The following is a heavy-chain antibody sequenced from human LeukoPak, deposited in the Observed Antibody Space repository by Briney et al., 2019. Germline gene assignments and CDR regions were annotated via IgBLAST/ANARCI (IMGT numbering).Heavy chain of an antibody. CDR3: ASVRGGY. V-gene: IGHV3-69-1*01. J-gene: IGHJ4*02. CDR2: TTPSGTT. CDR1: GFTFIMHS. D-gene: IGHD3-16*01. Sequence: RGSLRLSCAASGFTFIMHSINWVRQAPGKGLEWVSYTTPSGTTYYAYSVKGRFSVSRDNGENSVYLLMNNLRAEDTAVYHCASVRGGYWGQGTLVALSS.